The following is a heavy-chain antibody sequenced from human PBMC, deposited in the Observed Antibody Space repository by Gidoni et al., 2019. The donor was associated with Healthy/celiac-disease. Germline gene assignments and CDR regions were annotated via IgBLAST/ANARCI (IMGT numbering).Heavy chain of an antibody. CDR1: GGSLSSGRYY. V-gene: IGHV4-61*02. J-gene: IGHJ6*02. CDR3: ARGYYDSSGYYDHYYYYYGMDV. CDR2: SYPSGST. D-gene: IGHD3-22*01. Sequence: QVQLQESGPGLVKPSQTLSLTCTVSGGSLSSGRYYLSWSRQPAGKGLEWIGRSYPSGSTNYNPSLKSRVTIALDTSKNHFSLKLSAVTAADTAVYYCARGYYDSSGYYDHYYYYYGMDVWGQGTTVTVSS.